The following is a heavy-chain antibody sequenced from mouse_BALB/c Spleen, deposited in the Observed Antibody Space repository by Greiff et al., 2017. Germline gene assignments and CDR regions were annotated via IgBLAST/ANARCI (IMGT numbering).Heavy chain of an antibody. Sequence: QVQLQQSGAELMKPGASVKISCKATGYTFSSYWIEWVKQRPGHGLEWIGEILPGSGSTNYNEKFKGKATFTADTSSNTAYMQLSSLTSEDSAVYYCARWGYDGAWFAYWGQGTLVTVSA. CDR2: ILPGSGST. D-gene: IGHD2-14*01. J-gene: IGHJ3*01. V-gene: IGHV1-9*01. CDR1: GYTFSSYW. CDR3: ARWGYDGAWFAY.